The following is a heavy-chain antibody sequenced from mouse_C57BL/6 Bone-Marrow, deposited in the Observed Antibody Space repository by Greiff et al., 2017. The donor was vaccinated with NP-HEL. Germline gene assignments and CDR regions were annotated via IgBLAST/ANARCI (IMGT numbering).Heavy chain of an antibody. V-gene: IGHV14-4*01. CDR3: TFYYRAY. CDR2: IDPENGDT. Sequence: EVQLQQSWAELVRPGASVKLSCTASGFNIKDDYMHWVKQRPEQGLEWIGWIDPENGDTEYASKFQGKATITADTSSNTAYLQLSSLTSEDTAVYYCTFYYRAYWGQGTLVTVSA. D-gene: IGHD2-1*01. CDR1: GFNIKDDY. J-gene: IGHJ3*01.